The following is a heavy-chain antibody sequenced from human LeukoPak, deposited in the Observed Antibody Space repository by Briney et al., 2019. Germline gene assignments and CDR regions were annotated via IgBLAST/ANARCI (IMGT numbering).Heavy chain of an antibody. CDR2: ISSSGSAI. J-gene: IGHJ3*01. Sequence: GGSLRLSCAASGFTFSDYYMSWIRQAPGKGLEWVSSISSSGSAIFYADSVRGRFTISRDNAKNSLFLQMNSLRAEDTAVYYCARDLDVVVGPAHYDALDLWGQGTTVTVS. V-gene: IGHV3-11*04. CDR3: ARDLDVVVGPAHYDALDL. D-gene: IGHD2-15*01. CDR1: GFTFSDYY.